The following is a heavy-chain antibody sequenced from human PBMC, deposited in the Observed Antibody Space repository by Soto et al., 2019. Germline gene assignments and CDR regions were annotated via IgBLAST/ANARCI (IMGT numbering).Heavy chain of an antibody. CDR1: GFTFSSYA. V-gene: IGHV3-23*01. D-gene: IGHD3-16*01. CDR2: ISGSGGST. CDR3: AKDGGVMVSGPLDY. Sequence: GGSLRLSCAASGFTFSSYAMIWVHQAPGKGLEWVSAISGSGGSTYYADSVKGRFTISRDNSKNTLYLQMNSLRAEDTAVYYCAKDGGVMVSGPLDYWGQGTLVTVSS. J-gene: IGHJ4*02.